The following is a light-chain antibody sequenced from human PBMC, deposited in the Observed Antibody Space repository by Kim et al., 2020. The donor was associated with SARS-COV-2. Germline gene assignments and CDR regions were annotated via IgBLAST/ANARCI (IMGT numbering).Light chain of an antibody. V-gene: IGLV1-51*01. Sequence: KATISASTSTSNIGNNYESWYQQHPGTAPNPLLYDNNKRPSGIPDRFSGSKSGTSATLGITGPQTGDEDDYYCGTWESSLSAEVFGGGTKLTVL. CDR3: GTWESSLSAEV. J-gene: IGLJ2*01. CDR2: DNN. CDR1: TSNIGNNY.